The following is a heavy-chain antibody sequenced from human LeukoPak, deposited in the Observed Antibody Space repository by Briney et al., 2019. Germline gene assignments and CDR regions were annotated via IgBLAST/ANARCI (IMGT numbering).Heavy chain of an antibody. Sequence: SETLSLTCTVSGGSISSHYWTWIRQSPVKGLEWIGDISNSGSTSYNPSLKSRVTISIDTSKNQFSLKLSSVSAADTAVYYCGRDALVGYFSYYYMDVWGKGTTVTVSS. CDR1: GGSISSHY. D-gene: IGHD2-15*01. CDR3: GRDALVGYFSYYYMDV. CDR2: ISNSGST. J-gene: IGHJ6*03. V-gene: IGHV4-59*11.